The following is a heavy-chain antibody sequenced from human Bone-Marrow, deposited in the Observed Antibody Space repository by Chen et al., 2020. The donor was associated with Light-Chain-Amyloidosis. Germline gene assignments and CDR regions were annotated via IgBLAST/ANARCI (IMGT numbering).Heavy chain of an antibody. CDR3: ARRRDGYNFDY. V-gene: IGHV5-51*01. CDR1: GYTFPNYW. J-gene: IGHJ4*02. Sequence: EVQLEQSGPEVKKPGESLKISCKGSGYTFPNYWIGWVRQMPGKGLEWMGVLYPDAPEARYSPSFEGQVTISADKSITTAYLQWRSLKASDTAMYYCARRRDGYNFDYWGQGTLVTVSS. CDR2: LYPDAPEA. D-gene: IGHD5-12*01.